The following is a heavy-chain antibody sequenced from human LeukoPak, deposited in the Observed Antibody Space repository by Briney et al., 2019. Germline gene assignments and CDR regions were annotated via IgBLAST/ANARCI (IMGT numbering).Heavy chain of an antibody. V-gene: IGHV3-7*02. D-gene: IGHD3-10*01. CDR2: IKEDGSEK. Sequence: GGSLRLSCAGSGFTFSSYWMSWVRQAPGKGLEWVANIKEDGSEKYYVNSVKGRFTISRDNSKNTLYLQMNSLRAEDTAVYYCARGAYGSGTYHDFDIWGQGTMVTVSS. J-gene: IGHJ3*02. CDR1: GFTFSSYW. CDR3: ARGAYGSGTYHDFDI.